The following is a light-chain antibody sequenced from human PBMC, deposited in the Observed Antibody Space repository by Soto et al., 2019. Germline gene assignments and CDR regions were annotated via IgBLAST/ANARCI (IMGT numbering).Light chain of an antibody. V-gene: IGLV2-14*01. CDR3: SSYTSISTVV. J-gene: IGLJ2*01. CDR2: DVS. CDR1: SSDVGGYKY. Sequence: QSALTQPASVSGSPGQSITISCTGTSSDVGGYKYVYWYQQHPGKAPKLMIYDVSNRPSGVSNRFSGSKSGNTASLTISGLPAEDEAEYYCSSYTSISTVVFAGGTKLTVL.